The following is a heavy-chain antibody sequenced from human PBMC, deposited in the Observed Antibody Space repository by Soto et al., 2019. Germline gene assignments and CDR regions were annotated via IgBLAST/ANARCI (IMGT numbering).Heavy chain of an antibody. J-gene: IGHJ4*02. CDR3: RVGVAD. V-gene: IGHV3-30*03. CDR1: GFNFSAYG. Sequence: QVQMVESGGGVVQPGRSLRLSCAAAGFNFSAYGMHWVRQAPGTGPELVALLSFDASKKYYADSVKGRFTISRYTSRNTLYLQMNSLRVEDTAIYYCRVGVADWGQGTRVTFSS. D-gene: IGHD1-26*01. CDR2: LSFDASKK.